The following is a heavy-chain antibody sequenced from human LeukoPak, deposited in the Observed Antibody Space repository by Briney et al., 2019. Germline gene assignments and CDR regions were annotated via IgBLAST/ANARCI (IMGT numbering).Heavy chain of an antibody. D-gene: IGHD2-15*01. CDR3: AKAGDLYCSGGSCYSGYYGMDV. V-gene: IGHV3-23*01. CDR1: GFTFSSYA. J-gene: IGHJ6*02. CDR2: ISGSGGST. Sequence: GGSLRLSCAASGFTFSSYAMRWVRQAPGKGLEWVSAISGSGGSTYYADSVKGRFTISRDNSKNTLYLQMNSLRAEDTAVYYCAKAGDLYCSGGSCYSGYYGMDVWGQGTTVTVSS.